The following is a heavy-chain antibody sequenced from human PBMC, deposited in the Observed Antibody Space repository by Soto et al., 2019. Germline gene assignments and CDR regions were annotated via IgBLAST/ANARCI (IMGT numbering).Heavy chain of an antibody. Sequence: GGSLRLSCVASGFTFNNAWMNWVRQAPGKGLEWVGRIKSKTDGGTTDYAALVKGRFTISRDDSKTTLYLQMNGLKTEDTAVYYCTTAENYYDSSSFDYWGQGTLVTVSS. CDR3: TTAENYYDSSSFDY. CDR2: IKSKTDGGTT. CDR1: GFTFNNAW. D-gene: IGHD3-22*01. V-gene: IGHV3-15*01. J-gene: IGHJ4*02.